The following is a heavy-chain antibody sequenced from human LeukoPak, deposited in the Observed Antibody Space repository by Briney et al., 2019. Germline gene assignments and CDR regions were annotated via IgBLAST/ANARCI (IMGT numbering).Heavy chain of an antibody. V-gene: IGHV3-11*01. CDR1: GFTFSDYY. J-gene: IGHJ4*02. CDR3: AGTDNDYYGSGSYYGY. D-gene: IGHD3-10*01. Sequence: GGSLRLSCAASGFTFSDYYMSWIRQAPGKGLEWVSYISSSGSTIYYADSVKGRFTISRDNAKNSLYLQMNSLRAEDTAVYYCAGTDNDYYGSGSYYGYWGQGTLVTVSS. CDR2: ISSSGSTI.